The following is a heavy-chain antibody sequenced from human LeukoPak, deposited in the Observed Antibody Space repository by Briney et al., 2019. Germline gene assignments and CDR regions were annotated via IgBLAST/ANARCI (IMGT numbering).Heavy chain of an antibody. CDR1: GFTLSNAW. Sequence: GGSLRLSCAASGFTLSNAWMSWVRQAPGRGLEWVGRLKSKTDGGTTDYAAPVKGRFTISRDDSKNTLYLQMNSLKTDDTAVYYCTTELWGNYSDYWGQGTLVTVSS. D-gene: IGHD3-16*01. V-gene: IGHV3-15*01. CDR2: LKSKTDGGTT. CDR3: TTELWGNYSDY. J-gene: IGHJ4*02.